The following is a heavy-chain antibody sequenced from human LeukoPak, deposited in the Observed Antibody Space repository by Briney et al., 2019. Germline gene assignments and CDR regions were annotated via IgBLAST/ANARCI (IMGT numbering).Heavy chain of an antibody. D-gene: IGHD1-26*01. Sequence: SDTLSLTCTVSGGSFSSYYWSWFRQPTGKGLEWIGYIYYSGSTNYNPSVKSRGTISVDTSKNHFSLKLSSVTAADTAVYYCARLSIVGATNFDYWGQGTLVTVSS. V-gene: IGHV4-59*07. CDR3: ARLSIVGATNFDY. J-gene: IGHJ4*02. CDR2: IYYSGST. CDR1: GGSFSSYY.